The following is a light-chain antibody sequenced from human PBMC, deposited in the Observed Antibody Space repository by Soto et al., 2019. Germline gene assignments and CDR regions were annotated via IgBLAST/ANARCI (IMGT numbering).Light chain of an antibody. Sequence: QSVLTQPASVSGSPGQSITISCTGATSDIGAYNYVSWYQQHPGKAPKLLISEVSNRPSGVSDRFSGSKSGNTASLTIPGLQADDAADYYCSSYPSSSTRAVVFGGGTKLTVL. CDR3: SSYPSSSTRAVV. V-gene: IGLV2-14*01. CDR2: EVS. J-gene: IGLJ2*01. CDR1: TSDIGAYNY.